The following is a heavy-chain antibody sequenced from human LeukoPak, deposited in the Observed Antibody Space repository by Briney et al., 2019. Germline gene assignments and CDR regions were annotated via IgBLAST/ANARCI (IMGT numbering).Heavy chain of an antibody. V-gene: IGHV3-23*01. CDR3: AKLGISDGIDY. D-gene: IGHD1-14*01. CDR2: ITGSGGST. J-gene: IGHJ4*02. Sequence: PGGSLRLSCAASGFTFSSHAMTWVRQAPGKGLEWGSSITGSGGSTFYAASVKGRFTISRDNSKNTLYLQMNSQRAEDTAVYYCAKLGISDGIDYWGQGTLVTVSS. CDR1: GFTFSSHA.